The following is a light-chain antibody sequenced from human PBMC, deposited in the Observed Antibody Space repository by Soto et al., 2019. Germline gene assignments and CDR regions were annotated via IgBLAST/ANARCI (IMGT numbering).Light chain of an antibody. V-gene: IGKV1-12*01. Sequence: DVQMTQSPSSVSASVGDRVTLTCRASQVISNSLAWYQQKPGKAPRLLIYAAFNLQGGVPSRFSGSGSGTDFFLTISSLQPEDFATYYCQQSYSSPPTFGQGTKVEIK. CDR2: AAF. CDR1: QVISNS. J-gene: IGKJ1*01. CDR3: QQSYSSPPT.